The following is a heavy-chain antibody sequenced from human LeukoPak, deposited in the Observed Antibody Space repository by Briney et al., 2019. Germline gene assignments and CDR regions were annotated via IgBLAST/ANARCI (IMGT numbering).Heavy chain of an antibody. CDR3: ARENGRGVISPYFDS. Sequence: GGSLRLSCAASGFTFSSNFMSWVRQAAGKGLEWDSVIYSGGRTDYADSVKGRFTISRDNSRNMLYLQMNSLRPEDTAVYYCARENGRGVISPYFDSWGQGTLVTVSS. CDR1: GFTFSSNF. J-gene: IGHJ4*02. V-gene: IGHV3-66*01. CDR2: IYSGGRT. D-gene: IGHD3-10*01.